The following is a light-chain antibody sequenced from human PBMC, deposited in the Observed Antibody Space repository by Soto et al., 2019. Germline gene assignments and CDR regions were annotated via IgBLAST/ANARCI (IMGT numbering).Light chain of an antibody. V-gene: IGKV3-20*01. CDR3: QQYGSSLLT. Sequence: TLSVSPGERATLSCRASQSVSSNLAWYQQKPGQAPRLLIYGASTRATGIPARFSGSGSGTDFTLTISRLEPEDFAVYYCQQYGSSLLTFGEGTLLEVK. CDR2: GAS. CDR1: QSVSSN. J-gene: IGKJ5*01.